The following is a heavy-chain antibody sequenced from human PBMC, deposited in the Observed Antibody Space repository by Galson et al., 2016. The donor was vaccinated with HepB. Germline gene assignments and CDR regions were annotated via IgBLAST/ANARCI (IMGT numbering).Heavy chain of an antibody. CDR2: ISTSSSTI. CDR3: AREQNDSGDYEFYYGLDV. J-gene: IGHJ6*02. Sequence: SLRLSCAASGFTFSTYNMNWVRQAPGKGLEWVSYISTSSSTIYYADSVKGRFTISRDNAKNSLYLQMNSLRDEDTAVYYCAREQNDSGDYEFYYGLDVWGQGTTVTVSS. CDR1: GFTFSTYN. V-gene: IGHV3-48*02. D-gene: IGHD4-17*01.